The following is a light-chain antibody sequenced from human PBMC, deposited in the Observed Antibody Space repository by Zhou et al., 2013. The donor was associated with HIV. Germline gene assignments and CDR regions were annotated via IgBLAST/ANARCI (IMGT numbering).Light chain of an antibody. Sequence: IQLTQSPSSLSASVGDRVTITCRASQGISSYLAWYQQKPGKAPKLLIYASSTLQSGVPSRFSGSGSGTDFTLTISSLQPEDFATYYCQQADSFPLTFGGGTTLEIK. CDR2: ASS. CDR1: QGISSY. V-gene: IGKV1-9*01. CDR3: QQADSFPLT. J-gene: IGKJ4*01.